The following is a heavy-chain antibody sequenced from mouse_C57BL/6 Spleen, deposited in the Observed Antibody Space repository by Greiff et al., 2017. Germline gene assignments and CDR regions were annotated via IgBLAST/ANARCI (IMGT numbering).Heavy chain of an antibody. CDR3: ARDSSGYVFDY. J-gene: IGHJ2*01. CDR2: INPNNGGT. V-gene: IGHV1-26*01. Sequence: VQLKQSGPELVKPGASVKISCKASGYTFTDYYMNWVKQSHGKSLEWIGDINPNNGGTSYNQKFKGKATLTVDKSSSTAYMELRSLTSEDSAVYYCARDSSGYVFDYWGQGTTLTVSS. CDR1: GYTFTDYY. D-gene: IGHD3-2*02.